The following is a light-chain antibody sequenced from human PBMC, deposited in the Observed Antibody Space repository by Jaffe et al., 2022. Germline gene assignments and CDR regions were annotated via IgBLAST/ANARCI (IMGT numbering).Light chain of an antibody. J-gene: IGKJ5*01. Sequence: DIQVTQSPSSLSASVGDRVTITCRASQDIVNYLAWFQQKPGEAPKSLIYAASSLHSGVPSKFRASGSGTEFTLTISSLQPEDFASYYCQQYYTYPITFGQGTRLEI. CDR1: QDIVNY. CDR2: AAS. CDR3: QQYYTYPIT. V-gene: IGKV1-16*02.